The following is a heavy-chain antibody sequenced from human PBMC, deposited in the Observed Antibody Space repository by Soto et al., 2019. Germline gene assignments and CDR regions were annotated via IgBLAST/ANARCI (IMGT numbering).Heavy chain of an antibody. CDR3: AKIFYDSLTPHLDY. J-gene: IGHJ4*02. CDR2: IIPIFGTA. V-gene: IGHV1-69*01. D-gene: IGHD3-22*01. CDR1: GGTFSSYA. Sequence: QVQLVQSGAEVKKPGSSVKVSCKASGGTFSSYAISWVRQAPGQGLEWMGGIIPIFGTANYAQKFQGRVTITADESTSTAYMELSSLRSEDTAVYYCAKIFYDSLTPHLDYWGQGTLVTVSS.